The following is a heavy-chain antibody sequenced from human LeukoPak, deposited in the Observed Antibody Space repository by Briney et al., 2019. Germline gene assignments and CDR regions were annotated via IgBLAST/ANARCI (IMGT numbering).Heavy chain of an antibody. J-gene: IGHJ5*02. CDR1: GYTFTGYY. CDR3: ARGGIAAAGLPGARWFDP. CDR2: INPNSGGT. D-gene: IGHD6-13*01. V-gene: IGHV1-2*02. Sequence: ASVKVSCKASGYTFTGYYMHWVRQAPGQGLEWMGWINPNSGGTNYAQKFQGRVTMTRDTSISTAYMELSRLRSDDTAVYYCARGGIAAAGLPGARWFDPWGQGTPVTVSS.